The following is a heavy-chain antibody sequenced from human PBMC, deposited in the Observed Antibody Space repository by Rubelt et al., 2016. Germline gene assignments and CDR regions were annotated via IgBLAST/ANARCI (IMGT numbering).Heavy chain of an antibody. CDR3: ARTPSYYYDELQYYFDY. Sequence: SSYAMSWVRQAPGKGLEWASAISGSGGSTYYADSVKGRFTISRDNSKNTLYLQMNSLRAEDTAVYYCARTPSYYYDELQYYFDYWGQGTLVTVSS. CDR1: SSYA. D-gene: IGHD3-22*01. V-gene: IGHV3-23*01. CDR2: ISGSGGST. J-gene: IGHJ4*02.